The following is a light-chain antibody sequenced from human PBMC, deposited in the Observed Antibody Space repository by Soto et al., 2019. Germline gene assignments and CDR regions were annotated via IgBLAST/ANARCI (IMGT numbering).Light chain of an antibody. V-gene: IGKV3-15*01. J-gene: IGKJ1*01. CDR1: QSVTRD. CDR2: GAS. CDR3: QQYRT. Sequence: EILLTQSPATLSVSPGERVTLSCRASQSVTRDLVWYQQKPGQAPRLLIYGASTRATGIPARFSGSGSGTEFTLTISSLQSEDFAIYYCQQYRTFGQGTRVEIK.